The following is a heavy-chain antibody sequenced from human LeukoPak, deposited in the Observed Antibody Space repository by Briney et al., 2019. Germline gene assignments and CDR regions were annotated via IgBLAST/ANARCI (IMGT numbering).Heavy chain of an antibody. V-gene: IGHV1-69*13. CDR3: ARSHYGSGSHNWFDP. D-gene: IGHD3-10*01. Sequence: SVKVSCKASGYTFTSYGISWVRQAPGQGLEWMGGIIPIFGTANYAQKFQGRVTITADESTSTACMELSSLRSEDTAVYYCARSHYGSGSHNWFDPWGQGTLVTVSS. J-gene: IGHJ5*02. CDR1: GYTFTSYG. CDR2: IIPIFGTA.